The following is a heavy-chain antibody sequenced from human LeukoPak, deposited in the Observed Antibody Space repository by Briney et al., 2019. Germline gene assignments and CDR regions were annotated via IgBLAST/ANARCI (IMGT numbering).Heavy chain of an antibody. J-gene: IGHJ5*02. Sequence: SQTLSLTCAVSGGSISSGGYSWSWIRQPPGKGLEWIGYIYHSGSTYYNPSLKSRVTISVDRSKNQFSLKLSSVTAADTAVHYCARSGLRYCSGGSCQRWFDPWGQGTLVTVSS. CDR2: IYHSGST. D-gene: IGHD2-15*01. CDR1: GGSISSGGYS. CDR3: ARSGLRYCSGGSCQRWFDP. V-gene: IGHV4-30-2*01.